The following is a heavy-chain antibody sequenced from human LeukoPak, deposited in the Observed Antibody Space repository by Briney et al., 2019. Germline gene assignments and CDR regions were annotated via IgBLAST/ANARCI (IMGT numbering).Heavy chain of an antibody. J-gene: IGHJ4*02. CDR1: GGSVSSNIYY. V-gene: IGHV4-61*01. Sequence: SSETLSLTCTVSGGSVSSNIYYWNWIRQPPGKGLEWIGYIYYSGSTNYNPSLKSRVTISVDTSKNQFSLKLTSLTAADTAVYYCARGYDSSGYYGGYWGQGTLVTVSS. D-gene: IGHD3-22*01. CDR2: IYYSGST. CDR3: ARGYDSSGYYGGY.